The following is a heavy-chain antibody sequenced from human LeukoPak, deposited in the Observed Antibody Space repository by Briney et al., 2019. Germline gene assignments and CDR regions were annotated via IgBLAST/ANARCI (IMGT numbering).Heavy chain of an antibody. V-gene: IGHV3-74*01. D-gene: IGHD3-16*01. CDR2: INTDTRGT. CDR1: GFTFIDYW. J-gene: IGHJ4*02. Sequence: GGSLRLSCAASGFTFIDYWMHWVRQVPGKGLVWVSIINTDTRGTYYADSVKGRFTISRDNAKSTLYLQMDSLRAEDTAVYYCARAGAYHFDNWGQGTLVTVSS. CDR3: ARAGAYHFDN.